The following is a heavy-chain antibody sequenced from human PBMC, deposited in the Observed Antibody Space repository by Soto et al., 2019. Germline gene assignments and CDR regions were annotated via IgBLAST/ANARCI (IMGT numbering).Heavy chain of an antibody. CDR2: MTATGVSI. V-gene: IGHV3-23*01. CDR1: GFSFSGYA. D-gene: IGHD6-6*01. Sequence: EVQLLESGGGLVQPGGSPRLSCVASGFSFSGYAMSWVRQAPGKGLVWVSSMTATGVSIYYADSVRGRFTISRDNSKNTLYLQMSSLRAEDTARYYCAKDSIPYSSSYDLDHWGRGALVTVSS. CDR3: AKDSIPYSSSYDLDH. J-gene: IGHJ4*02.